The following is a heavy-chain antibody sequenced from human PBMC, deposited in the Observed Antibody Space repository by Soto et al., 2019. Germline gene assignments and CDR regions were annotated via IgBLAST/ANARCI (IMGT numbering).Heavy chain of an antibody. D-gene: IGHD3-22*01. Sequence: GASVKVSCKASGYTFTSYYMHWVRQAPGQGLEWKGIINPSGGSTSYAQKFQGRVTMTRDTSTSTVYMELSSLRSEDTAVYYCARNTPTPYYYDSSGYSPYFDYWGQGTLVTVSS. J-gene: IGHJ4*02. V-gene: IGHV1-46*01. CDR1: GYTFTSYY. CDR3: ARNTPTPYYYDSSGYSPYFDY. CDR2: INPSGGST.